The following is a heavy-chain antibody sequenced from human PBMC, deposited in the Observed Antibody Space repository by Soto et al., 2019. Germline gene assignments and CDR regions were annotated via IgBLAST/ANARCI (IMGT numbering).Heavy chain of an antibody. CDR2: FDPEDGET. D-gene: IGHD2-15*01. Sequence: ASVKVSCEVSGYTLTELSMHWVRQAPGKGLEWMGGFDPEDGETIYAQKFQGRVTMTEDTSTDTAYMELSSLRSEDTAVYYCATLSVVVAATHYYGMDVWGQGTTVTVSS. CDR3: ATLSVVVAATHYYGMDV. V-gene: IGHV1-24*01. J-gene: IGHJ6*02. CDR1: GYTLTELS.